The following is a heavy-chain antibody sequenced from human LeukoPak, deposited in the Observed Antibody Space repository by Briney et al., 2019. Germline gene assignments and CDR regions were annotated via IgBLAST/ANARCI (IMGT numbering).Heavy chain of an antibody. Sequence: GGSLRLSCAASGFPFSSYWMAWVRQAPGKGLEWVASIKQDGGETFYVDSVKGRFTISRDNAKDSLYLQMNSLRAEDTAVYYCTREDHSNYNYWGQGTLVTVSS. V-gene: IGHV3-7*01. D-gene: IGHD4-11*01. CDR1: GFPFSSYW. CDR2: IKQDGGET. J-gene: IGHJ4*02. CDR3: TREDHSNYNY.